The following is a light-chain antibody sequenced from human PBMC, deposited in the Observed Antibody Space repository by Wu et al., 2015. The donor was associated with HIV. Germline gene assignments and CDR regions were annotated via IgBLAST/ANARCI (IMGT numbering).Light chain of an antibody. CDR2: GAS. CDR1: QNIINS. CDR3: QQYGISPWT. V-gene: IGKV3-15*01. J-gene: IGKJ1*01. Sequence: EIVMTQSPVTLSVSPGERATLSCRASQNIINSLAWYQQNPGQAPRLLIYGASTRATGIPARFSGSGSGTDFTLTISRVEPEDFAVYYCQQYGISPWTFGQGTKVEIK.